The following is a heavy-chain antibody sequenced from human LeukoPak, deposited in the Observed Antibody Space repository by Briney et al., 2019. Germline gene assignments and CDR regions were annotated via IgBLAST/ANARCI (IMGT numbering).Heavy chain of an antibody. J-gene: IGHJ4*02. CDR2: ISGSGGST. CDR3: AKDPPGYCSGGSCHY. Sequence: GGSLRLSCAASGFTFSSYAMSWVRQAPGKGLKWVSAISGSGGSTYYADSVKGRFTISRDNSKNTLYLQMNSLRAEDTAVYYCAKDPPGYCSGGSCHYWGQGTLVTVSS. D-gene: IGHD2-15*01. V-gene: IGHV3-23*01. CDR1: GFTFSSYA.